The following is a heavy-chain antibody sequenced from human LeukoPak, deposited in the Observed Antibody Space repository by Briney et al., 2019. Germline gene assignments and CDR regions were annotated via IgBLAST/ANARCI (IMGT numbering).Heavy chain of an antibody. D-gene: IGHD2-2*01. V-gene: IGHV4-34*01. J-gene: IGHJ4*02. CDR2: INHSGST. CDR3: ASRQVVPAATPFDY. CDR1: GGSFSGYY. Sequence: ASETLSLTCAVYGGSFSGYYWSWIRQPPGKGLEWIGEINHSGSTNYNPSLKSRVTISVDTSKNQFSLKLSSVTAADTAVYYCASRQVVPAATPFDYWGQGTLVTVSS.